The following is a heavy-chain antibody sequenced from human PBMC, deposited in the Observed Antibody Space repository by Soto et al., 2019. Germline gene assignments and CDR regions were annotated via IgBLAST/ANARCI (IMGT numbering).Heavy chain of an antibody. CDR2: IWYDGSNK. CDR3: ARDPGGYYYMDV. V-gene: IGHV3-33*01. CDR1: GVTFSSYG. J-gene: IGHJ6*03. Sequence: GGSLRLSCAASGVTFSSYGMHWVRQAPGKGLEWVAVIWYDGSNKYYADSVKGRFTISRDNSKNTLYLQMNSLRAEDTAVYYCARDPGGYYYMDVWGKGTTVTVSS.